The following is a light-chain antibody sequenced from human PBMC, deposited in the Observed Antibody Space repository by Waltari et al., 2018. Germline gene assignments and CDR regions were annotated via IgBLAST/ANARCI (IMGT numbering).Light chain of an antibody. CDR1: SSDVGGYNY. CDR3: SSYTSSSTVV. V-gene: IGLV2-14*03. CDR2: DVS. J-gene: IGLJ2*01. Sequence: QSALTQPASVSGSPGQSITISCTGTSSDVGGYNYVSWYQQHPGKAPTLMVSDVSNRPTGVSNRFSGSKSGNTASLTISGLQAEDEADYYCSSYTSSSTVVFGGGTKLTVL.